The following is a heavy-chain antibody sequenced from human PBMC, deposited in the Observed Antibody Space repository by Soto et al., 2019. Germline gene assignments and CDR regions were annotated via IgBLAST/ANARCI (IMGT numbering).Heavy chain of an antibody. J-gene: IGHJ4*02. CDR3: ARDLVPYY. CDR2: INPTGGTT. Sequence: QVQLVQSGAEVKKPGASVKVSCKASGYTFTSYYLHWVRQAPGQGLEWMGIINPTGGTTRYAQKFQGRVTVIRDTSTSTVYMELSSLRSEDTAMYYCARDLVPYYWGQGTLVTVSS. CDR1: GYTFTSYY. V-gene: IGHV1-46*03.